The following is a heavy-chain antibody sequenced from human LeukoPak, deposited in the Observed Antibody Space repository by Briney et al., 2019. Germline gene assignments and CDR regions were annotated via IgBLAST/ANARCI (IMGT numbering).Heavy chain of an antibody. D-gene: IGHD5-12*01. V-gene: IGHV4-39*01. CDR3: ARHRGYSGYDLEYFDY. Sequence: SSETLSLTCTVSGGSISSSSYYWGWIRQPPGKGLEWIGSIYYSGSTYYNPSLKSRVTISVDTSKNQFSLKLSSVTAADTAVYYCARHRGYSGYDLEYFDYWGQGTLVTVSS. CDR2: IYYSGST. CDR1: GGSISSSSYY. J-gene: IGHJ4*02.